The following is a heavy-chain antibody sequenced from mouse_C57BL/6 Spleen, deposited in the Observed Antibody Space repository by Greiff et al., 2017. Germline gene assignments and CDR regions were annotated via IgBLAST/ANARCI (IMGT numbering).Heavy chain of an antibody. V-gene: IGHV6-3*01. CDR3: TGCYSNPWYFDV. Sequence: EVKLVESGGGLVQPGGSMKLSCVASGFTFSNYWMNWVRQSPEKGLEWVAQIRLKSDNYATHYAESVKGRFTISRDDSKSSVYLQMNNLRAEDTGIYYCTGCYSNPWYFDVWGTGTTVTVSS. CDR1: GFTFSNYW. J-gene: IGHJ1*03. CDR2: IRLKSDNYAT. D-gene: IGHD2-5*01.